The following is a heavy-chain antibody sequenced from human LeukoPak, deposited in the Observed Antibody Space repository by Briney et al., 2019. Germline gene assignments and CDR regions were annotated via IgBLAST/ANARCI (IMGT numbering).Heavy chain of an antibody. CDR3: AREYSSGYYRTFDF. CDR2: ISYDGGNK. Sequence: GGSLRLSCAASGFIFSTYYMHWVRQAPGKGLEWVTIISYDGGNKYYADSVKGRFTISRDNSKDTLFLQMHSLRADDTAVYYCAREYSSGYYRTFDFWGQGTLVTVSS. V-gene: IGHV3-30-3*01. J-gene: IGHJ4*02. D-gene: IGHD3-22*01. CDR1: GFIFSTYY.